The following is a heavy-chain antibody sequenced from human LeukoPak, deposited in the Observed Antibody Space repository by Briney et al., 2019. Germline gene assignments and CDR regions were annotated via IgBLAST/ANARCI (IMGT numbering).Heavy chain of an antibody. D-gene: IGHD2-15*01. CDR2: IIPIFGTA. Sequence: ASVKVSCKASGYTFTSYGISWVRQAPGQGLEWMGGIIPIFGTANYAQKFQGRVTITTDESTSTAYMELSSLRSEDTAVYYCARPAAATATEFDYWGQGTLVTVSS. CDR3: ARPAAATATEFDY. V-gene: IGHV1-69*05. J-gene: IGHJ4*02. CDR1: GYTFTSYG.